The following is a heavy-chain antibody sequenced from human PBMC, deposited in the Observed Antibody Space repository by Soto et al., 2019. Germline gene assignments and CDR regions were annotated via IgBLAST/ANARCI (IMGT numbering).Heavy chain of an antibody. D-gene: IGHD2-15*01. CDR2: IYYSGST. V-gene: IGHV4-31*03. Sequence: PSETLSLTCTVSGGSISSGGYYWSWIRQHPGKGLEWIGYIYYSGSTYYNPSLKSRVTISVDTSKNQFSLKLSSVTAADTAVYYCAILGYCSGGSCDWFDPWGQGTLVTVSS. CDR3: AILGYCSGGSCDWFDP. J-gene: IGHJ5*02. CDR1: GGSISSGGYY.